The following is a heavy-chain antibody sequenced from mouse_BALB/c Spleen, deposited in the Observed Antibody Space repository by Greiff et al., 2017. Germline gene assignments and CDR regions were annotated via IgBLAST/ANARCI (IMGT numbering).Heavy chain of an antibody. D-gene: IGHD3-1*01. CDR3: AVDSSGYDAMDY. CDR1: GYSITSGYY. J-gene: IGHJ4*01. Sequence: EVQLQQSGPGLVKPSQSLSLTCSVTGYSITSGYYWNWIRQFPGNKLEWMGYISYDGSNNYNPSLKNRISITRDTSKNQFFLKLNSVTTEDTATYYCAVDSSGYDAMDYWGQGTSVTVSS. V-gene: IGHV3-6*02. CDR2: ISYDGSN.